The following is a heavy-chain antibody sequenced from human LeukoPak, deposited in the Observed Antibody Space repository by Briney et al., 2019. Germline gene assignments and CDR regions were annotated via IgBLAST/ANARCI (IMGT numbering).Heavy chain of an antibody. D-gene: IGHD4-17*01. CDR1: GFTFSSYG. J-gene: IGHJ3*02. CDR3: ARECERCAHAFDI. Sequence: PGGSLRLSCAASGFTFSSYGMHWVRQAPGKGLEWVAVIWYDGSNKYYADSVKGRFTISRDNSKNTLYLQMNSLRAEDTAVYYCARECERCAHAFDIWGQGTMVTVSS. CDR2: IWYDGSNK. V-gene: IGHV3-33*01.